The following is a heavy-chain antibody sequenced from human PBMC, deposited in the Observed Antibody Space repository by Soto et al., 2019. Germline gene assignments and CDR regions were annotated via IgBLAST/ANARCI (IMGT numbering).Heavy chain of an antibody. J-gene: IGHJ4*02. CDR2: IIPIFETA. D-gene: IGHD6-13*01. V-gene: IGHV1-69*01. CDR1: GDSFSSYA. CDR3: AASDSSSWQHDY. Sequence: QVQLVQSGAEMKKPGSSVKVSCKVSGDSFSSYAISWVRQAPGAGLEWVGCIIPIFETANYAQNFQGRVTITGVESTTTAYLEVTRLRPQDTAVFYCAASDSSSWQHDYWGQGTLITVSS.